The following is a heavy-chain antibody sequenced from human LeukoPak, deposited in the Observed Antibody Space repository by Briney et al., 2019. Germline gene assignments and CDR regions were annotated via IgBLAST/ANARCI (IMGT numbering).Heavy chain of an antibody. CDR3: ARGRSNYYGMDV. Sequence: PSETLSLTCAVYGGSFSGYYWNWIRRPPGKGLEWIGYIYYNGNTNYSPSLKSRVTMSVDTSKNLFSLKVSSVTAADTAVYYCARGRSNYYGMDVWGQGTTATVSS. D-gene: IGHD1-26*01. CDR1: GGSFSGYY. J-gene: IGHJ6*02. V-gene: IGHV4-59*01. CDR2: IYYNGNT.